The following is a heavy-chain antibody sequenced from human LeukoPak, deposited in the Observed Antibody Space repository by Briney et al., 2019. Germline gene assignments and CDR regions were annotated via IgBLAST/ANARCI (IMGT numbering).Heavy chain of an antibody. CDR1: GFTFSNSG. CDR2: LRYDGNNK. CDR3: AKDSIYGGWGNAFDI. V-gene: IGHV3-30*02. J-gene: IGHJ3*02. Sequence: GGSLGLSCAASGFTFSNSGMHWVRQAPGKGLEWVAFLRYDGNNKFYTDSVKGRFTISRDNSKNMLYLQMNSLRVEDAAVYYCAKDSIYGGWGNAFDIWGQGTMVTVSS. D-gene: IGHD3-16*01.